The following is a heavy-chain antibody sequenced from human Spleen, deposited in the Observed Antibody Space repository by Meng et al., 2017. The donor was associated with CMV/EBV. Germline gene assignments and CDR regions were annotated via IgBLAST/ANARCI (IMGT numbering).Heavy chain of an antibody. CDR2: ISSRGSTI. Sequence: GEALKISCAAFGFTFSSYAMNWVRQAPGKGLEWVSYISSRGSTIYYADSVKGRFTISRDNANNSLYLQMNSLRAEDTAVYYCARVYSSGWYNWFDPWGQGTLVTVSS. CDR1: GFTFSSYA. J-gene: IGHJ5*02. V-gene: IGHV3-48*03. D-gene: IGHD6-19*01. CDR3: ARVYSSGWYNWFDP.